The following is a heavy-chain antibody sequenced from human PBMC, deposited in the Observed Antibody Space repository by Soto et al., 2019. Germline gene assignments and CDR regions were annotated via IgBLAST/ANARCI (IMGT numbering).Heavy chain of an antibody. CDR2: MNPDSGNT. J-gene: IGHJ6*02. Sequence: QVQLVQSGAEVKKPGASVKVSCKASGYSFTSYDINWVRQASGQGLEWMGWMNPDSGNTGYAQKFHGRVTMSRNTSISPGSMELSRLRSDDTAVYFCARGKGSGSYYEAGYYYGIDVWGQGTTVTVSS. D-gene: IGHD1-26*01. CDR1: GYSFTSYD. CDR3: ARGKGSGSYYEAGYYYGIDV. V-gene: IGHV1-8*01.